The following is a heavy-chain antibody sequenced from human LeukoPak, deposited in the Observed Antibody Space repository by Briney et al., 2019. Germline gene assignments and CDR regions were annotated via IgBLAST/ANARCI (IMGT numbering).Heavy chain of an antibody. D-gene: IGHD5-12*01. Sequence: ASVKVSCKVSGYTLTELSMHWVRQAPGKGLEWMGGFDPEDGETIYAQKFQGRVTMTEDTSTDTAYMELSSLRSEDTAVYYCARGPYYSGYDWGTFDYWGQGTLVTVSS. J-gene: IGHJ4*02. V-gene: IGHV1-24*01. CDR2: FDPEDGET. CDR1: GYTLTELS. CDR3: ARGPYYSGYDWGTFDY.